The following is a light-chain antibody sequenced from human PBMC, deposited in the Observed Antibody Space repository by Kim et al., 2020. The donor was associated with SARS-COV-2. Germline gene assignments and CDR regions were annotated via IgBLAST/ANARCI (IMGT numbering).Light chain of an antibody. V-gene: IGLV1-44*01. J-gene: IGLJ1*01. CDR2: NNN. CDR3: AAWDDSLNGYV. CDR1: SSNIGSNP. Sequence: GQRVTLSCSGSSSNIGSNPVNWYQQLPGTAPKRLIYNNNQRPSGVPDRFSGSKSGTSASLAISGLQFEDEADYYCAAWDDSLNGYVFGTGTKVTVL.